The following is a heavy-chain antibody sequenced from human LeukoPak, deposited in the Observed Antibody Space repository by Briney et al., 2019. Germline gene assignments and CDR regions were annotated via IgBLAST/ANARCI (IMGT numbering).Heavy chain of an antibody. CDR2: IIPIIAIV. CDR3: ARNFYGSGSYQHEPRKFDY. D-gene: IGHD3-10*01. V-gene: IGHV1-69*04. J-gene: IGHJ4*02. CDR1: GANLTTYG. Sequence: SVKVSCKASGANLTTYGINWVRQAPGQGLEWMGRIIPIIAIVHYAQKFLGRITITADTSTSTAFLDLSSLTSEDTAVYYCARNFYGSGSYQHEPRKFDYWGQGTVVTVSS.